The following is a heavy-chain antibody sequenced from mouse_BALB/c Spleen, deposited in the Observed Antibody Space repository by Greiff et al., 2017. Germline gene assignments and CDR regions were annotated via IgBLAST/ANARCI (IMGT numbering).Heavy chain of an antibody. CDR3: ARSGRENAMDY. CDR2: INPYNGDT. Sequence: EVKLQESGPELVKPGASVKISCKASGYSFTGYFMNWVMQSHGKSLEWIGRINPYNGDTFYNQKFKGKATLTVDKSSSTAHMELRSLASEDSAVYYCARSGRENAMDYWGQGTSVTVSS. J-gene: IGHJ4*01. D-gene: IGHD4-1*01. CDR1: GYSFTGYF. V-gene: IGHV1-20*02.